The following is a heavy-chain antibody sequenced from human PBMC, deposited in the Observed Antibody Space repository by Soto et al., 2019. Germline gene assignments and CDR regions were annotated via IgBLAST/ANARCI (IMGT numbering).Heavy chain of an antibody. Sequence: GASVKVSCKASGGTFSSYAISWVRQAPGQGLEWMGGIIPIFGTANYAQKFQGRVTITADESTSTAYMELSSLRSEDTAVYYCARVHCSSTSCYEADYFDYWGQGTLVTVSS. D-gene: IGHD2-2*01. CDR3: ARVHCSSTSCYEADYFDY. V-gene: IGHV1-69*13. CDR2: IIPIFGTA. J-gene: IGHJ4*02. CDR1: GGTFSSYA.